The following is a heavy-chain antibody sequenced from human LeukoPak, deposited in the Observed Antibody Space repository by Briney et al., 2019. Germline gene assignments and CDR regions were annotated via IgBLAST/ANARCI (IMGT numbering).Heavy chain of an antibody. D-gene: IGHD3-10*01. J-gene: IGHJ4*02. Sequence: GGSLRLSCAASGFTFSSYSMNWVRQAPGKGLEWVSYISSSSSTIYYAASVKGRFTISRDNAKNSLYLQMNSLRAEDTAVYYCVRGPSGSYYGSTYWGQGTLVTVSS. CDR3: VRGPSGSYYGSTY. CDR2: ISSSSSTI. V-gene: IGHV3-48*04. CDR1: GFTFSSYS.